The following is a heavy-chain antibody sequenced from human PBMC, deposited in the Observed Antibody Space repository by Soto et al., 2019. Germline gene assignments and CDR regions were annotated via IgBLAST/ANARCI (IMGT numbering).Heavy chain of an antibody. V-gene: IGHV1-69*01. CDR3: ARDLGGEETIRI. Sequence: QVQLVQSGAEVKKPGSSVKVSCKASGGTFSNFVISWVRQAPGQGLEWMGGIIPNFGTSNYAQRFQGKVTISADETSRTAYLELRGLTTEDTYVYYCARDLGGEETIRIGGQGTLVTVSA. CDR1: GGTFSNFV. D-gene: IGHD3-16*01. CDR2: IIPNFGTS. J-gene: IGHJ4*02.